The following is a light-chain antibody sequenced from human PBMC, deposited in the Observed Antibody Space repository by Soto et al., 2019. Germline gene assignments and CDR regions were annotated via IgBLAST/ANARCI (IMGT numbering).Light chain of an antibody. Sequence: QSALTQPASVSGSPGQSITIYCTGTSSDVGGYNYVSWYQQHPGKAPKLMIYEVSNRPSGVSNRFSGSKSGNTASLTISGLQGEDEADYYCSSYTTSSTLFGGGTKLTVL. CDR3: SSYTTSSTL. J-gene: IGLJ2*01. V-gene: IGLV2-14*01. CDR1: SSDVGGYNY. CDR2: EVS.